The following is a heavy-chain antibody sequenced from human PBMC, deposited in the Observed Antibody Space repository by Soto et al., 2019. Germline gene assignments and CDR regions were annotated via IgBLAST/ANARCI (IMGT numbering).Heavy chain of an antibody. J-gene: IGHJ6*02. CDR2: IYYSGST. V-gene: IGHV4-59*01. CDR3: ARAPLGRQQPNYYYYGMDV. CDR1: GGSISSYY. Sequence: SETLSLTCTVSGGSISSYYWSWIRQPPGKGLEWIGYIYYSGSTNYNPSLKSRVTISVDTSKNQFSLKLSSVAAADTAVYYCARAPLGRQQPNYYYYGMDVWGQGTTVTVSS. D-gene: IGHD6-13*01.